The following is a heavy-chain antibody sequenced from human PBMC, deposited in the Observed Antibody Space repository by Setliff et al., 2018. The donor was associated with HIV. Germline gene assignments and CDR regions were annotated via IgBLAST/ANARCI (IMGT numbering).Heavy chain of an antibody. CDR1: GGSFSDYY. J-gene: IGHJ4*02. CDR3: ARRRSSGWYHYFDY. CDR2: INHSGST. V-gene: IGHV4-34*01. Sequence: PSETLSLTCAVYGGSFSDYYWSWIRQPPGKGLEWIGEINHSGSTNYNPSLKSRVTISVDTSKNQFSLKLSSVTAADTAVYYCARRRSSGWYHYFDYWGQGTLVTVSS. D-gene: IGHD6-19*01.